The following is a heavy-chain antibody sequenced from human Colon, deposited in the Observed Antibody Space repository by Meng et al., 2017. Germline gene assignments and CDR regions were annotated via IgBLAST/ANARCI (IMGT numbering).Heavy chain of an antibody. V-gene: IGHV4-61*02. CDR2: IYTSGST. CDR1: GGSTSSGSSY. J-gene: IGHJ3*02. D-gene: IGHD3-9*01. CDR3: ARDYDILAGYYDAFDS. Sequence: SETLSLTCTVSGGSTSSGSSYWSWIRQPAGKGLEWIGRIYTSGSTNYNPSLKSRVTISVDTSKNQFSLKLSSVTAADTAVYYCARDYDILAGYYDAFDSWGQGTMVTVSS.